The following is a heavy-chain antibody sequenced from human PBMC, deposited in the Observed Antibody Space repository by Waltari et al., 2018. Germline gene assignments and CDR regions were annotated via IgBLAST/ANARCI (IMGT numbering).Heavy chain of an antibody. V-gene: IGHV4-34*01. CDR2: INHSGST. CDR3: ARGPKSIAALYARHAGMDV. D-gene: IGHD6-6*01. CDR1: GWSFSGYY. Sequence: QVQLQQWGAGLLKPSETLSLTCAVSGWSFSGYYWSWLRQPPGKGLEWIGEINHSGSTNYNPSLKSRVTISVDTSKNQFSLKLSSVTAADTAVYYCARGPKSIAALYARHAGMDVWGQGTTVTVSS. J-gene: IGHJ6*02.